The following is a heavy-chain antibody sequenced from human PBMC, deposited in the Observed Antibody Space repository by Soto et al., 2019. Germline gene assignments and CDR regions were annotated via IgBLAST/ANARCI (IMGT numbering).Heavy chain of an antibody. CDR1: GFIFSNYG. CDR2: ISYAGNNK. CDR3: ARDRVESGYPEYFQH. V-gene: IGHV3-30*03. J-gene: IGHJ1*01. Sequence: GGSLRLSCAASGFIFSNYGMHWVRQAPGKGLEWVAVISYAGNNKYYADSVKGRFTVSRDNSENTLYLEMNNLRAEDTAVYYCARDRVESGYPEYFQHWGQGTLVTVSS. D-gene: IGHD3-22*01.